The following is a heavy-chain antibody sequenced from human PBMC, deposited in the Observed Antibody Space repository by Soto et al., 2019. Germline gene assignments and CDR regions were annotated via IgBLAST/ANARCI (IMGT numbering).Heavy chain of an antibody. J-gene: IGHJ5*02. D-gene: IGHD3-3*01. CDR2: INHNGGST. CDR1: GYTFTSYY. Sequence: ASLKVSCNASGYTFTSYYMHWVRQAPGQGLEWMGIINHNGGSTSYAHKFQGRVSMTRDTSTSTVYMELSSLRSEDTAVYYCARDRRITIFGVGRNWFDXWGQVTMVTVSX. CDR3: ARDRRITIFGVGRNWFDX. V-gene: IGHV1-46*01.